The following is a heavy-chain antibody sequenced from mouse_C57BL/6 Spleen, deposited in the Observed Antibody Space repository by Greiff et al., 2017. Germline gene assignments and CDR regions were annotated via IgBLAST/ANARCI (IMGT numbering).Heavy chain of an antibody. CDR1: GFTFSDAW. D-gene: IGHD1-1*02. CDR2: IRNKANNHAT. V-gene: IGHV6-6*01. CDR3: TRRWSLRFAY. J-gene: IGHJ3*01. Sequence: EVMLVESGGGLVQPGGSMKLSCAASGFTFSDAWMDWVRQSPEKGLEWVAEIRNKANNHATYYAESVKGRFTISRDDSKGSVYLQTNSLRAEDSGIYYCTRRWSLRFAYWGQGTLVTVSA.